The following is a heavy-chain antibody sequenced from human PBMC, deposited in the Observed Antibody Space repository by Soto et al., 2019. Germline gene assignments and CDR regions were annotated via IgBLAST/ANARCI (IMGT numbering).Heavy chain of an antibody. CDR1: GFTFSSYA. CDR2: ISGSGGST. CDR3: AKELGSSGWYTPYYYYYGMDV. Sequence: EVQLLESGGGLVQPGGSLRLSCAASGFTFSSYAMSWVRQAPGKGLEWVSAISGSGGSTYYADSVKGRFTISRDNSKNTLYLQMNSLRAEDTAVYYCAKELGSSGWYTPYYYYYGMDVWGQGTTVTVSS. D-gene: IGHD6-19*01. V-gene: IGHV3-23*01. J-gene: IGHJ6*02.